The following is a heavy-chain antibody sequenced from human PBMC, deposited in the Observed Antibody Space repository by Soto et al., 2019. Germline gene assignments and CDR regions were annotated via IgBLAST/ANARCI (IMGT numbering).Heavy chain of an antibody. J-gene: IGHJ5*02. Sequence: EVQLVQSGAEVKKPGESLKISCKGFGYSFANYWIGWVRQMPGRGLEWMGIIYPGNSDTRYSPSFQGQVTISADKSISTAYLQWSSLRASDTAIYYCARHSAGLTSPCGFDPWGQGTLVTVSS. CDR1: GYSFANYW. CDR2: IYPGNSDT. D-gene: IGHD7-27*01. CDR3: ARHSAGLTSPCGFDP. V-gene: IGHV5-51*01.